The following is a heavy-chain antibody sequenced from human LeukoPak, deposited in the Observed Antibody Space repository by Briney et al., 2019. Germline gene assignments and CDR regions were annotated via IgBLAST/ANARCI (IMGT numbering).Heavy chain of an antibody. CDR1: GYSFTSYW. Sequence: GESLKISCKGSGYSFTSYWIGWVRQMPGKGLEWMGIINPEDSDTTYSPSFQGQVTISADKSISIAYLQWSSLKASDTAMYYCARQPMGGYYDGSGYPTDAFDIWGQGTMVTVSS. V-gene: IGHV5-51*01. CDR3: ARQPMGGYYDGSGYPTDAFDI. J-gene: IGHJ3*02. D-gene: IGHD3-22*01. CDR2: INPEDSDT.